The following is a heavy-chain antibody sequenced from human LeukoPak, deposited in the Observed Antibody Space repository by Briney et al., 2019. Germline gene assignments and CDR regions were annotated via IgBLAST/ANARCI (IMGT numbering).Heavy chain of an antibody. D-gene: IGHD3-16*01. CDR2: IYHSGGT. CDR1: GGSISSSSYY. J-gene: IGHJ4*02. V-gene: IGHV4-39*07. CDR3: ARDLRGMIDY. Sequence: KPSETLSLTCTVSGGSISSSSYYWGWIRQPPGKGLEWIGEIYHSGGTNYKPSLESRVTMSLDKSQNQFSLKLSSVTAADTAVYYCARDLRGMIDYWGQGTLVTVSS.